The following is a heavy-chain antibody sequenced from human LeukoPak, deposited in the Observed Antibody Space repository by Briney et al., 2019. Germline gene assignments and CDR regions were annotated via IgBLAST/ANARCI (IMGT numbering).Heavy chain of an antibody. J-gene: IGHJ4*02. CDR1: GYSFTSYW. CDR2: IYPDDSDT. Sequence: GESLKISCKGSGYSFTSYWIGWVRQMPGKGLEWMGIIYPDDSDTRHSPSFQGQVTISADKSISTAYLQWSSLEASDTAMYYCARRSTVAGLDYWGQGTLVTVSS. V-gene: IGHV5-51*01. CDR3: ARRSTVAGLDY. D-gene: IGHD6-19*01.